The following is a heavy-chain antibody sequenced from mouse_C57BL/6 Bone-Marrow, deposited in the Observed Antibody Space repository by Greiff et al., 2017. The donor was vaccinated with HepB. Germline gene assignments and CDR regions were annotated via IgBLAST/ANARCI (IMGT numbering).Heavy chain of an antibody. D-gene: IGHD1-1*01. CDR1: GFTFSSYG. CDR2: ISSGGSYT. V-gene: IGHV5-6*02. J-gene: IGHJ4*01. CDR3: ARRTVVGGHYAMDY. Sequence: EVKLVESGGDLVKPGGSLKLSCAASGFTFSSYGMSWVRQTPDKRLEWVATISSGGSYTYYPDSVKGRFTISRDNAKNTLYLQMSSLKAEDTAMYDCARRTVVGGHYAMDYWGQGTSVTVSS.